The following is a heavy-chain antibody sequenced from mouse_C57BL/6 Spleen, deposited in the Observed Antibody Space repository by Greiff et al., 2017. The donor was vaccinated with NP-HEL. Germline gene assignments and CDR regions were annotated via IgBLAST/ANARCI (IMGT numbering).Heavy chain of an antibody. CDR3: ASYSYAMDY. CDR1: GYTFTSYW. J-gene: IGHJ4*01. V-gene: IGHV1-52*01. Sequence: AQLQQPGAELVRPGSSVKLSCKASGYTFTSYWMHWVKQRPIQGLEWIGNIDPSDSETHYNQKFKDKATLTVDKSSSTAYMQLSSLTSEDSAVYYCASYSYAMDYWGQGTSVTVSS. CDR2: IDPSDSET.